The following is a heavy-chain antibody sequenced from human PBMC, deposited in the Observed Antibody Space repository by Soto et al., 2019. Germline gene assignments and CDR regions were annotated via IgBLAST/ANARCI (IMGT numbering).Heavy chain of an antibody. CDR1: GFTFSSYE. Sequence: GGSLRLSCAASGFTFSSYEMNWVRQAPGKGLEWVSYISSSGSTIYYADSVKGRFTISRDNAKNSLYLQMNSLRAEDTAVYYCARAYSGSYLIGDYWGQGTPVTVSS. CDR2: ISSSGSTI. CDR3: ARAYSGSYLIGDY. J-gene: IGHJ4*02. D-gene: IGHD1-26*01. V-gene: IGHV3-48*03.